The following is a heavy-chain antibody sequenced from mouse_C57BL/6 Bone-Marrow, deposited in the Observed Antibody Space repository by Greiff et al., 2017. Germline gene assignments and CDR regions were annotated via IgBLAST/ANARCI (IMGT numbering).Heavy chain of an antibody. Sequence: EVQLVESGPGLVKPSQSLSLTCSVTGYSITSGYYWNWIRQFPGNKLEWMGYISYDGSNNYNPSLKNRISITRDTSKNQFFLKLNSVTTEDTATYYSARVITTVVATGNFDYWGQGTTLTVSS. CDR1: GYSITSGYY. J-gene: IGHJ2*01. CDR3: ARVITTVVATGNFDY. V-gene: IGHV3-6*01. D-gene: IGHD1-1*01. CDR2: ISYDGSN.